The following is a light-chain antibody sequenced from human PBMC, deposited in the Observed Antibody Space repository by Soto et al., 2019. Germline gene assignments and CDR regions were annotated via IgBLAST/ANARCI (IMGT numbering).Light chain of an antibody. CDR2: LCS. CDR1: ESLLHGNGYNY. CDR3: MQALQTPLT. V-gene: IGKV2-28*01. J-gene: IGKJ3*01. Sequence: VMSQSPLSLPVTPGEPASISCRSGESLLHGNGYNYLDWYLQKPGQSPQLLIYLCSTRASGVPDRFSGSGSGTDFTLKISRVEAEDVGVYFCMQALQTPLTFGPGTKVEIK.